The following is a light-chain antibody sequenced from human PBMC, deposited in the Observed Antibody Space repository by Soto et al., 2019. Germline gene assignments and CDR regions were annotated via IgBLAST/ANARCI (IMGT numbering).Light chain of an antibody. CDR1: NIGSKS. CDR2: YDS. V-gene: IGLV3-21*04. J-gene: IGLJ1*01. Sequence: SYELTQPTSVSVAPGKTARITCGGNNIGSKSVHWYQQKPGQAPVLVIYYDSDRPSGIPERFSGSNSGNTATLTISRVEAGDEADYYCQVWDSSSDHHVFGTGTKLTVL. CDR3: QVWDSSSDHHV.